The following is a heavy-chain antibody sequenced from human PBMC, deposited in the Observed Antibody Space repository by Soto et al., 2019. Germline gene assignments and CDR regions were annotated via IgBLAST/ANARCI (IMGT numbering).Heavy chain of an antibody. CDR1: GFTFSSYA. D-gene: IGHD3-3*01. Sequence: PGGSLRLSCAASGFTFSSYAMSWVRQAPGKGLEWVSAISGSGGSTYYADSVKGRFTISRDNSKNTLYLQMNSLRAEDTAVYYCAHQLRFLEWSSYYFDYWGQGTLVTVSS. J-gene: IGHJ4*02. CDR2: ISGSGGST. CDR3: AHQLRFLEWSSYYFDY. V-gene: IGHV3-23*01.